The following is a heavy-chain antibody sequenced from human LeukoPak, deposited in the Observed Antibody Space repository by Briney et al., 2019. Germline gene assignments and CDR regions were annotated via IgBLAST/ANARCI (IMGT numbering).Heavy chain of an antibody. J-gene: IGHJ4*02. CDR3: ARAYSSSYFDY. Sequence: SETQSLTCTVSGGSISSYYWSWIRQPPGKGLEWIGYIYYSGSTNYNPSLKSRVTISVDTSKNQFSLRLSSVTAADTAVYYCARAYSSSYFDYWGQGTLVTVSS. CDR1: GGSISSYY. CDR2: IYYSGST. V-gene: IGHV4-59*12. D-gene: IGHD6-6*01.